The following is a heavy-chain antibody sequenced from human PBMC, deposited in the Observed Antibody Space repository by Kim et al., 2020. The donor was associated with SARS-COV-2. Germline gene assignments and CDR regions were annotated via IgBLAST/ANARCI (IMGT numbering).Heavy chain of an antibody. CDR2: INHSGST. CDR3: ARGQGEQTGTTKGSVDY. Sequence: SETLSLTCAVYGGSFSGYYWSWIRQPPGKGLEWIGEINHSGSTNYNPSLKSRVTISVDTSKNQFSLKLSSVTAADTAMYYCARGQGEQTGTTKGSVDYWGQGTLVTVSS. V-gene: IGHV4-34*01. J-gene: IGHJ4*02. D-gene: IGHD1-1*01. CDR1: GGSFSGYY.